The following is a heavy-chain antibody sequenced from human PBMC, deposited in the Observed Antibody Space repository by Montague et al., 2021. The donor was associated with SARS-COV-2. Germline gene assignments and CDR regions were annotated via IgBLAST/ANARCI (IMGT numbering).Heavy chain of an antibody. Sequence: SETLSLTCSVSGGSIGSYYWSWLRQPPGKGLEWIGHINYSGSNTYSPPFKSRVTILIGTPKNQFFLMLSSVIAAATAVYYCARSLDPAGTYYLPYWGQGTLVTVSS. D-gene: IGHD3-10*01. CDR1: GGSIGSYY. CDR3: ARSLDPAGTYYLPY. CDR2: INYSGSN. J-gene: IGHJ4*02. V-gene: IGHV4-59*01.